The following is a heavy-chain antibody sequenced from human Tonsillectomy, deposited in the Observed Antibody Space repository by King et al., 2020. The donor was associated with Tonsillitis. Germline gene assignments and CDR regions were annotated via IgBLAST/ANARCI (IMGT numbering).Heavy chain of an antibody. V-gene: IGHV1-2*02. D-gene: IGHD6-19*01. CDR3: ARDLLEAVAVYFFAS. CDR1: GYTFTDYF. J-gene: IGHJ5*01. Sequence: VQLVESGAEVKKPGASVKVSCKASGYTFTDYFIHWVRQAPGQGLEWMGWINPNSGGTNYAKNFQGRVTMTMDTSISTVYMEVSRLSPDDTDLYYCARDLLEAVAVYFFASWGQGTLVTVSS. CDR2: INPNSGGT.